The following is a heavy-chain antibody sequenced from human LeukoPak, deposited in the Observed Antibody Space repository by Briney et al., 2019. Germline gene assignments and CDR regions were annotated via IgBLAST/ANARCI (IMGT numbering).Heavy chain of an antibody. CDR3: ASTQLQVRGVMYYYYFMDV. V-gene: IGHV3-7*01. CDR1: GFTFSSYW. CDR2: IKQEGSEK. J-gene: IGHJ6*03. Sequence: GGSLRLSCAASGFTFSSYWMSWVRQAPGKGLEWVANIKQEGSEKYYVDSVKGRFTISRDNAKNSLYLQMNSLRAEDTAVYYCASTQLQVRGVMYYYYFMDVWGKGNTVTVSS. D-gene: IGHD3-10*01.